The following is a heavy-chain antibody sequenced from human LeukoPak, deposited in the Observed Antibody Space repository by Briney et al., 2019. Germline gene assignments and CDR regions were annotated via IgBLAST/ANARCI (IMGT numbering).Heavy chain of an antibody. CDR3: ARDRLFGNLPDY. CDR2: ISSSGSSI. J-gene: IGHJ4*02. V-gene: IGHV3-48*03. D-gene: IGHD1-7*01. CDR1: GFTFSSYE. Sequence: GGSLRLSCAASGFTFSSYEMNWVRQAPGKGLEWVSYISSSGSSISYADSVKGRFTISRDNAKNSLNLQMNSLRAEDTAVYYCARDRLFGNLPDYWGQGTLVTVSS.